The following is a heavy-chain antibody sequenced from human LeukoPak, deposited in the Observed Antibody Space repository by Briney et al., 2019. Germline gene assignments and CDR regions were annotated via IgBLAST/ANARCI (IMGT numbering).Heavy chain of an antibody. CDR3: AKASSTTNPYYGLDV. D-gene: IGHD2-2*01. CDR1: GFTFSSYE. CDR2: FSGGGGAT. Sequence: QPGGSLRLSCAASGFTFSSYEMNWVRQAPGKGLEWVSVFSGGGGATYYADSVRGRFIISRDDFRNTVYLQMNSLRADDTALYYCAKASSTTNPYYGLDVWGQGTTVTVSS. J-gene: IGHJ6*02. V-gene: IGHV3-23*01.